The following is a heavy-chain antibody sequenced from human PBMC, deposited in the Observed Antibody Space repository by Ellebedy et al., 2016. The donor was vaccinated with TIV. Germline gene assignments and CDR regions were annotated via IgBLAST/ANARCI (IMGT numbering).Heavy chain of an antibody. CDR1: GFTFNSYA. J-gene: IGHJ6*03. D-gene: IGHD2-21*01. Sequence: GGSLRLXXAASGFTFNSYAMSWVRQAPGKGLEWVSTISGSGGHTYYADSVKGRFTVSRDNSKNTVYLQMNSLRAEDTAVYYCPKGTVIALGYYSYMDVWGKGTMVTVSS. CDR2: ISGSGGHT. V-gene: IGHV3-23*01. CDR3: PKGTVIALGYYSYMDV.